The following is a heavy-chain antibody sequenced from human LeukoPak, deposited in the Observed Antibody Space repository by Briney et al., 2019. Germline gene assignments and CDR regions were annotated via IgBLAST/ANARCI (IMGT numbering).Heavy chain of an antibody. J-gene: IGHJ4*02. D-gene: IGHD2-2*01. Sequence: PGGSLRLSCVASGFTFNTYDMHWVRQAPGKGLEWVAFIRFDGSNKYYADSVKGRFTISRDNSKNTLYLQMNSLRAEDTAVYYCDCSNTNCYAAGDYWGQGTLVTVSS. V-gene: IGHV3-30*02. CDR1: GFTFNTYD. CDR3: DCSNTNCYAAGDY. CDR2: IRFDGSNK.